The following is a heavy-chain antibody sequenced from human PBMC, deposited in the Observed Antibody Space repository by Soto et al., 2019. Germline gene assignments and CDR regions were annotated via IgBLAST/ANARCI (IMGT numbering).Heavy chain of an antibody. J-gene: IGHJ3*02. V-gene: IGHV4-61*01. Sequence: QVQLQESGPGLVKPSETLSLTCTVSGGSVSSGSYYWSWIRQPPGKGLEWIGYIYYSGSTNSNPSLKSRVTISVDTSKNQFSLKLSSVTAADTAVYYCARYNSYGDAFDIWGQGTMVTVSS. CDR3: ARYNSYGDAFDI. CDR2: IYYSGST. D-gene: IGHD5-18*01. CDR1: GGSVSSGSYY.